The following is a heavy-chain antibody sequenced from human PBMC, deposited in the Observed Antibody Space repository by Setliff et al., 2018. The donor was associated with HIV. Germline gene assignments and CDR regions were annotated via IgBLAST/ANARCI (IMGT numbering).Heavy chain of an antibody. CDR2: TFYSGST. J-gene: IGHJ3*02. D-gene: IGHD3-3*01. Sequence: LPETLSLTCTVSGASVSTTGYYWGWLRQFPGKGLQWIGTTFYSGSTYYNPSLKSRVTISLDTSNNDFSLTLTSVTAADTALYFCATYLSDNYLDGAFDIWGRGTMVTVSS. CDR1: GASVSTTGYY. V-gene: IGHV4-39*02. CDR3: ATYLSDNYLDGAFDI.